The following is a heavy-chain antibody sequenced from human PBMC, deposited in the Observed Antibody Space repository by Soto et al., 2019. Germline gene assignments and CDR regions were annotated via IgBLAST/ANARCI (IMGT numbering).Heavy chain of an antibody. D-gene: IGHD4-17*01. V-gene: IGHV4-31*03. Sequence: QVRLEESGPGLVKPSETLSLICSVSGGSVNNANYFWNWIRHHPENGLEWIGYIYYSGSTRYNPSFKTRATLSIDTTKDQFSLMLNSVTFADTAVYFCARDADYGGSRGGMDVWGRGTTVTVSS. J-gene: IGHJ6*02. CDR1: GGSVNNANYF. CDR3: ARDADYGGSRGGMDV. CDR2: IYYSGST.